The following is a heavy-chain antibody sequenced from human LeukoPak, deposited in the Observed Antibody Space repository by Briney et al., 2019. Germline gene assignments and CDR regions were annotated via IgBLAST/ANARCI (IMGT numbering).Heavy chain of an antibody. CDR3: ARDGAFYGYFDY. D-gene: IGHD2/OR15-2a*01. CDR1: GFTLSTYW. J-gene: IGHJ4*02. V-gene: IGHV3-7*01. CDR2: IKEDGSEK. Sequence: GGSLRLSCAASGFTLSTYWMSWVRQAPGKGLEWVANIKEDGSEKYYVDSVKGRFTISRDNAKNSLYLQMNSLRAEDTAVYYCARDGAFYGYFDYWGRGTLVTVSS.